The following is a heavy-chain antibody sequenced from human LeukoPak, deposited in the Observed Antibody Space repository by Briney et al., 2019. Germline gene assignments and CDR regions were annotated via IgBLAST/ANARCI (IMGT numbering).Heavy chain of an antibody. D-gene: IGHD6-13*01. V-gene: IGHV4-39*01. CDR3: ARHGTGIAAAGIWFDP. J-gene: IGHJ5*02. CDR2: IYYSGST. Sequence: PSETLSLTCTVSGGSISSSSYYWGWIRQPPGKGLEWIGSIYYSGSTNYNPSLKSRVTISVDTSKNQFSLKLSSVTAADTAVYYCARHGTGIAAAGIWFDPWGQGTLVTVSS. CDR1: GGSISSSSYY.